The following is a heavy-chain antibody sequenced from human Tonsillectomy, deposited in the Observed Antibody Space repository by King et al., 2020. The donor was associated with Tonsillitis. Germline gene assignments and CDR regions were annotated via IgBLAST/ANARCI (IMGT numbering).Heavy chain of an antibody. D-gene: IGHD1-26*01. CDR1: GFTFSSYA. Sequence: VQLVESGGGVVQPGGSLRLSCAASGFTFSSYAMHWVRQAPGKGLEWVAFIRYDGSKTYYADSVKGRFTISRDNSKKTLYLQMNSLRPEDTAVYYCAKDRATKCELGYFDYWGQGTLVTVSS. V-gene: IGHV3-30*02. CDR3: AKDRATKCELGYFDY. J-gene: IGHJ4*02. CDR2: IRYDGSKT.